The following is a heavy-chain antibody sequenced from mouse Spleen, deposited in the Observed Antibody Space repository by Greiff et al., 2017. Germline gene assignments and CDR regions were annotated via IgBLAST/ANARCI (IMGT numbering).Heavy chain of an antibody. CDR1: GFTFSSYG. J-gene: IGHJ2*01. V-gene: IGHV5-6*01. CDR3: ARHDWDVYYFDY. D-gene: IGHD4-1*01. CDR2: ISSGGSYT. Sequence: EVHLVESGGDLVKPGGSLKLSCAASGFTFSSYGMSWVRQTPDKRLEWVATISSGGSYTYYPDSVKGRFTISRDNAKNTLYLQMSSLKSEDTAMYYCARHDWDVYYFDYWGQGTTLTVSS.